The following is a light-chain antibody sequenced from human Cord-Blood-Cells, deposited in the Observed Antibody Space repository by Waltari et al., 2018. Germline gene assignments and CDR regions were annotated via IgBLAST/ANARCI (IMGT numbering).Light chain of an antibody. Sequence: SYELTQPPSVSVSPGQTASITCSGDKLGDKYACWYQQKPGQSPVLVIYQDSKRPSGLPVRVAGSNAGNTATLTISGTQAMDEADYYCQAWDSSNVVFGGGTKLTVL. J-gene: IGLJ2*01. CDR2: QDS. V-gene: IGLV3-1*01. CDR1: KLGDKY. CDR3: QAWDSSNVV.